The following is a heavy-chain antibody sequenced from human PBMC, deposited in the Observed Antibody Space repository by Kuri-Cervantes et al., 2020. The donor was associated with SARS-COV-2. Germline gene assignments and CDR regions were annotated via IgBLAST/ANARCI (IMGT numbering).Heavy chain of an antibody. CDR1: GFTFSSYS. CDR2: ISSSSSTI. Sequence: GESLKISCAASGFTFSSYSMNWVRQAPGKGLEWVSYISSSSSTIYYADSVKGRFTISRDNAKNSLYLQMNSLRAEDTAVYYCAGDSSSGWFSYWGQGTLVTVSS. J-gene: IGHJ4*02. D-gene: IGHD6-19*01. V-gene: IGHV3-48*01. CDR3: AGDSSSGWFSY.